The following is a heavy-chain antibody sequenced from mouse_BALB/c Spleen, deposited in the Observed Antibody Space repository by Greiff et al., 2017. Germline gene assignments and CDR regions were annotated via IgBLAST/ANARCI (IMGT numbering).Heavy chain of an antibody. D-gene: IGHD2-2*01. CDR3: ARSGGYDFFFDY. Sequence: LQQPGAELVKPGASVKMSCKASGYTFTSYNMHWVKQTPGQGLEWIGAIYPGNGDTSYNQKFKGKATLTADKSSSTAYMQLSSLTSEDSAVYYCARSGGYDFFFDYWGQGTTLTVSS. CDR1: GYTFTSYN. CDR2: IYPGNGDT. V-gene: IGHV1-12*01. J-gene: IGHJ2*01.